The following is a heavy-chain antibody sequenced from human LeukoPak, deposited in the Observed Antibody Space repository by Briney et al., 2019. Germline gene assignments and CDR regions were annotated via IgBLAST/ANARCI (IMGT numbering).Heavy chain of an antibody. D-gene: IGHD3-22*01. J-gene: IGHJ4*02. CDR3: AIPRHTMIVVVREGFDY. CDR1: GYTFTSYA. CDR2: INTNTGNP. V-gene: IGHV7-4-1*02. Sequence: ASVKVSCKASGYTFTSYAMNWVRQAPGQGLEWMGWINTNTGNPTYAQGFTGRFVFSLDTSVSTAYLQISSLKAEDTAVYYCAIPRHTMIVVVREGFDYWGQGTLVTVSS.